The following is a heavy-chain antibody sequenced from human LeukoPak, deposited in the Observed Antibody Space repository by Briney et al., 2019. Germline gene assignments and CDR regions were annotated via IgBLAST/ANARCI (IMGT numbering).Heavy chain of an antibody. CDR3: ARGWFGELRFDY. V-gene: IGHV4-59*01. Sequence: SSETLSLTCTVSGGSISSYYWSWIRQPPGKGLEWIGYIYYSGSTNYNPSLKSRVTISVDTSKNQFSLKLSSVTAADTAVYYCARGWFGELRFDYWGQGTLVTVSS. CDR2: IYYSGST. CDR1: GGSISSYY. D-gene: IGHD3-10*01. J-gene: IGHJ4*02.